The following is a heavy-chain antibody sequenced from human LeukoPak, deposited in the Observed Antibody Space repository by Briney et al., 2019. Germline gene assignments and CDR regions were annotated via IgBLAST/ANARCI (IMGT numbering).Heavy chain of an antibody. CDR3: AKRYYGSGRHSFDY. J-gene: IGHJ4*02. D-gene: IGHD3-10*01. CDR2: IRYDGSNK. Sequence: PGGPLRLSCAASGFTFSSYGMHWARQAPGKGLEWVAFIRYDGSNKYYADSVKGRFTISRDNSKNTLYLQMNSLRAEDTAVYYCAKRYYGSGRHSFDYWGQGTLVTVSS. V-gene: IGHV3-30*02. CDR1: GFTFSSYG.